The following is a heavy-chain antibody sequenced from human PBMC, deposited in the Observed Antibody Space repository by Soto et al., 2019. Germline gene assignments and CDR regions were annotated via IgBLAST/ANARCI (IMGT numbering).Heavy chain of an antibody. D-gene: IGHD3-9*01. V-gene: IGHV3-11*05. CDR3: ARDADILTGSDAFDI. CDR1: GFTFSDYY. CDR2: ISSSTIYT. Sequence: QEQLVEAGGGLVKPGGSMRLSCAASGFTFSDYYMSWIRQAPGKGLEWVSYISSSTIYTNYADSVKGRFTISRDNAKNSLYLQMNSLRAEDTAVYYCARDADILTGSDAFDIWGQGTMVTVSS. J-gene: IGHJ3*02.